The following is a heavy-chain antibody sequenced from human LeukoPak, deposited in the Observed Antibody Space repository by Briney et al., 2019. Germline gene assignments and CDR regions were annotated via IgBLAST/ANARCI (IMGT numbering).Heavy chain of an antibody. CDR3: ARDQGLTAPPPYGLDV. CDR1: GYTFTSDY. Sequence: ASVKVSCKASGYTFTSDYMNRVRQAPGQGLEWMGIVHSSGGVIKYAQEFQDRLTVTRDTSTSTIYMELSSLRSEDTAVYYCARDQGLTAPPPYGLDVWGQGTTVIVSS. J-gene: IGHJ6*02. V-gene: IGHV1-46*01. CDR2: VHSSGGVI. D-gene: IGHD5-18*01.